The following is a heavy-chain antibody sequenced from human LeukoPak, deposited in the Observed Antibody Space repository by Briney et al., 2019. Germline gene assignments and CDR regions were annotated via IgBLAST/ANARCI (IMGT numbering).Heavy chain of an antibody. V-gene: IGHV1-18*01. CDR1: GYTFTSYG. CDR3: ARDVVQYDYYDSSGYYEDY. Sequence: ASVKVSCKASGYTFTSYGISWVRQAPGQGLEWIGWISAYNGNTNYAQKLQGRVTMTTDTSTSTAYMEPRSLRSDDTAVYYCARDVVQYDYYDSSGYYEDYWGQGTLVTVSS. J-gene: IGHJ4*02. D-gene: IGHD3-22*01. CDR2: ISAYNGNT.